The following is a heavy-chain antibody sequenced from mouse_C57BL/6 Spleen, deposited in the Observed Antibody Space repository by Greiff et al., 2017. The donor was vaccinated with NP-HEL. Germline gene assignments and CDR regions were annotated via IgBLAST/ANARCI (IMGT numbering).Heavy chain of an antibody. V-gene: IGHV1-64*01. D-gene: IGHD3-2*02. J-gene: IGHJ2*01. CDR3: ARPLDSSGFDY. CDR1: GYTFTSYW. CDR2: IHPNSGST. Sequence: VQLQQPGAELVKPGASVKLSCKASGYTFTSYWMHWVKQRPGQGLEWIGMIHPNSGSTNYNEKFKSKATLTVDKSSSTAYMQLSSLTSEDSAVYYCARPLDSSGFDYWGQGTTLTVSS.